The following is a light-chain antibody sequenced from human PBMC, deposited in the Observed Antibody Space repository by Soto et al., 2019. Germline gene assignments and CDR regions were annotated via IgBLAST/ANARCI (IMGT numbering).Light chain of an antibody. Sequence: QSVRTQPASVSGSPGQSITISCTGTSSDVGGYNYVSWYQQHPGKAPKLMIYDVSNRPSGVSNRFSGSKSGNTASLTISGLQAEDEADCYCSSYTSSSTLLFGTGTKVTVL. J-gene: IGLJ1*01. V-gene: IGLV2-14*01. CDR3: SSYTSSSTLL. CDR2: DVS. CDR1: SSDVGGYNY.